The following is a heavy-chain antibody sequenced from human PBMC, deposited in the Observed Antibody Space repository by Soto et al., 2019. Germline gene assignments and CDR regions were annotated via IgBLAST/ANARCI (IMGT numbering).Heavy chain of an antibody. Sequence: QLQLVQSGAEVKKPGSSVKVSCKASGGSFSTYTITWVRQAPGQGLEWMGRIIPILGIRDYAQKFQARVTITADKSTSTAYMELSSLTSEDTAVYYCARVVGDLGQGTLVTVSS. CDR3: ARVVGD. V-gene: IGHV1-69*02. J-gene: IGHJ4*02. CDR2: IIPILGIR. D-gene: IGHD3-16*01. CDR1: GGSFSTYT.